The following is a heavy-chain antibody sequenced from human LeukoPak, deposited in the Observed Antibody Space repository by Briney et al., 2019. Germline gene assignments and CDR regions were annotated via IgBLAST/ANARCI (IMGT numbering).Heavy chain of an antibody. CDR1: GFTFSSYW. CDR3: ARDPRSYDILTGYYDSDGMDG. Sequence: TGGSLRLSCAASGFTFSSYWMHWVRQAPGKGLAWVSRINSDGSTTSYADSVKGRFTISRDNAKNTLYLQMNSLRAEDMAVYYCARDPRSYDILTGYYDSDGMDGWGKGTTVIGSS. D-gene: IGHD3-9*01. CDR2: INSDGSTT. J-gene: IGHJ6*04. V-gene: IGHV3-74*01.